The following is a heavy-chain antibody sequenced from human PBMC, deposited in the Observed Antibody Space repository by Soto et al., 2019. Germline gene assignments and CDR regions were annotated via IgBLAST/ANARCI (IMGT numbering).Heavy chain of an antibody. Sequence: QVQLVQSGAEVKKPGSSVKVSCEASGGAFGSYSITWVRQAPGQGLEWMGRINPSLGIPDYAQKFQGRVVITADKSTSTAYMELTSLKSDDTAAYYCARWGDYGDYKLDVWGQGTTVTVSS. J-gene: IGHJ6*02. CDR2: INPSLGIP. CDR3: ARWGDYGDYKLDV. CDR1: GGAFGSYS. D-gene: IGHD4-17*01. V-gene: IGHV1-69*02.